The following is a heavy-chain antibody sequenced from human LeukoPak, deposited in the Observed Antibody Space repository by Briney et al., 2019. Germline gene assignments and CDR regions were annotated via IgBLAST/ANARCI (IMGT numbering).Heavy chain of an antibody. CDR3: ARDYSGSYYVAYYFDY. CDR2: IWYDGSNK. J-gene: IGHJ4*02. CDR1: GFTFSSYG. Sequence: PGRSLRLSCAASGFTFSSYGMHWVRQAPGKGLEWVAVIWYDGSNKYYADSVKGRFTISRDNPKNTLYLQMNSLRAEDTAVYYCARDYSGSYYVAYYFDYWGQGTLVTVSS. V-gene: IGHV3-33*01. D-gene: IGHD1-26*01.